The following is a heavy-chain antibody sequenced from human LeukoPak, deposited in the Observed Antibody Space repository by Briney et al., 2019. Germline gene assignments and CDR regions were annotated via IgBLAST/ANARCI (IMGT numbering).Heavy chain of an antibody. D-gene: IGHD3-10*01. CDR1: GSTFSSYW. CDR3: AKGGRIMLRGVQRDHYFDY. V-gene: IGHV3-7*01. J-gene: IGHJ4*02. CDR2: IKQDGSEK. Sequence: GGSLRLSCAASGSTFSSYWMSWVRQAPGKGLEWVANIKQDGSEKYYVDSVKGRFTISRDNAKNSLYLQMNSLRAEDTAVYYCAKGGRIMLRGVQRDHYFDYWGQGTLVTVSS.